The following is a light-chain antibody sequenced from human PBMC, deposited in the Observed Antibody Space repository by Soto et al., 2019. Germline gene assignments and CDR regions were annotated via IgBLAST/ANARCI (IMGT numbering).Light chain of an antibody. CDR1: SGHRSYA. CDR2: LNSDDSH. J-gene: IGLJ2*01. CDR3: QTWDTGTVV. V-gene: IGLV4-69*01. Sequence: QLVLTQSPSASASLGASVKLTCTLSSGHRSYAIAWHQQQPEKGPRYLMKLNSDDSHTKGDGIPDRFSGSSSGAERYLTISRLQSEDEADYYCQTWDTGTVVFGGGTKVTVL.